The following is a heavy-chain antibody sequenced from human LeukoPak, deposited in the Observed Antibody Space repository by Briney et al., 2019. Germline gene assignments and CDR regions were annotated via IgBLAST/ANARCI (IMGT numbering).Heavy chain of an antibody. V-gene: IGHV1-18*01. CDR3: ARDPYYHDNRGYRNNWCDP. D-gene: IGHD3-22*01. Sequence: ASVKVSCKASGYAFTSYGISWVRQAPGQGLEWMGWISAHNGNTHSAQKFQGRVTMTTETSTSTVYMEMRSLRSDDTAVYYCARDPYYHDNRGYRNNWCDPWGQGTLVTVSS. CDR2: ISAHNGNT. CDR1: GYAFTSYG. J-gene: IGHJ5*02.